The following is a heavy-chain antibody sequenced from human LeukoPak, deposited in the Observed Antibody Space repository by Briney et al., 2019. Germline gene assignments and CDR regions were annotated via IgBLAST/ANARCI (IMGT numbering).Heavy chain of an antibody. CDR3: AKPISGGLAVTADWFHP. J-gene: IGHJ5*01. D-gene: IGHD6-19*01. V-gene: IGHV3-48*03. CDR1: GATFSSDE. Sequence: LTGGSLRLSCAASGATFSSDEMNWVRQAPGKGLEWVSYISGSGSIIYYADSVKGRFTISRDNAKNTLYLQVNTLRADDTATYYCAKPISGGLAVTADWFHPWGQGTLVVVSS. CDR2: ISGSGSII.